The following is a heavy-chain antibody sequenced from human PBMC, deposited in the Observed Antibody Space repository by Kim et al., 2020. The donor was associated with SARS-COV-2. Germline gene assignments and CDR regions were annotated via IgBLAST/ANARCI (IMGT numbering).Heavy chain of an antibody. D-gene: IGHD3-22*01. CDR3: ARAYDSSGYVLDY. J-gene: IGHJ4*02. V-gene: IGHV3-30*01. Sequence: ADSVHGRFTITRDHSKSTLYLQMKSLRAEDTAVYYCARAYDSSGYVLDYWGQGTLVTVSS.